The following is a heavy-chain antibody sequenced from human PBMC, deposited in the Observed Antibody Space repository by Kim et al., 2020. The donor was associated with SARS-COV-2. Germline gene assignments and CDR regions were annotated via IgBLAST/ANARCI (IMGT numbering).Heavy chain of an antibody. D-gene: IGHD5-18*01. CDR1: GFTFSTYA. CDR3: ASTRIQLWLRDYYYGMDV. J-gene: IGHJ6*02. V-gene: IGHV3-30*04. Sequence: GGSLRLSCAASGFTFSTYAMHWVRQAPGKGLEWVALISYDGSNKYYADSVKGRFTISRDNSKNTLYLQMNSLRAEDTAVYYCASTRIQLWLRDYYYGMDVWGPGTTVTVSS. CDR2: ISYDGSNK.